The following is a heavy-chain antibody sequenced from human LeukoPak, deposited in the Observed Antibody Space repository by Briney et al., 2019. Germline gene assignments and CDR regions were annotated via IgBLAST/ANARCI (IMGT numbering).Heavy chain of an antibody. CDR1: GFIFNHHA. Sequence: GGSLRLSCAASGFIFNHHAMHWVRQAPGKGLEWVAVIWSDKSNRFYADPVRGRFTISRDDSRKTVYLQMERMAAEDTAIYYCAKDAQRGFDYSNSLENWGQGALVTVAS. J-gene: IGHJ4*02. CDR3: AKDAQRGFDYSNSLEN. V-gene: IGHV3-33*06. CDR2: IWSDKSNR. D-gene: IGHD4-11*01.